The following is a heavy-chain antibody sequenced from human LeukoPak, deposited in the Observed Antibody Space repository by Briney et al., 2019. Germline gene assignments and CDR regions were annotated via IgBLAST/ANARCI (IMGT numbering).Heavy chain of an antibody. CDR2: IYYSGST. CDR1: GGSISSGDYY. Sequence: SETLSLTCTVSGGSISSGDYYWSWIRQPPGKGLEWIGYIYYSGSTYYNPSLKSRVIISVDTSKNQFSLKLSSVTAADTAVYYCARLSGSYYPDYWGQGTLVTVSS. CDR3: ARLSGSYYPDY. D-gene: IGHD1-26*01. V-gene: IGHV4-30-4*08. J-gene: IGHJ4*02.